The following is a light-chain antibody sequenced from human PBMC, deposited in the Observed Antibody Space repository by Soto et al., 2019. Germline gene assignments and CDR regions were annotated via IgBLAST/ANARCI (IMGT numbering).Light chain of an antibody. CDR3: QKYNSAPQT. Sequence: DIVMTQSPSSLSASVGDRVTITCRASQDMRNFIVWYQQKPGKIPKLLIYAASTLQSGVPSRFSGSGSGTDFTLTISSLQPEDVATYYCQKYNSAPQTFGGGTKVDIK. CDR1: QDMRNF. V-gene: IGKV1-27*01. J-gene: IGKJ4*01. CDR2: AAS.